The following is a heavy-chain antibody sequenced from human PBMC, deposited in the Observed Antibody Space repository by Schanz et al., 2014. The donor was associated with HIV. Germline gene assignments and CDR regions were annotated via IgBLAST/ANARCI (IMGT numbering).Heavy chain of an antibody. V-gene: IGHV3-30*18. J-gene: IGHJ3*02. Sequence: QGQLVESGGRVVQPGRSLRLSCAASGFTFTTYGMHWVRQTPGKGREWVAVISYDGSNKYYADSVKGRFTISRDNSKNTLYLQMNSLRAEDTAVYYCAKDGSWEAFDAFDIWGQGTMVTVSS. CDR3: AKDGSWEAFDAFDI. CDR2: ISYDGSNK. D-gene: IGHD1-26*01. CDR1: GFTFTTYG.